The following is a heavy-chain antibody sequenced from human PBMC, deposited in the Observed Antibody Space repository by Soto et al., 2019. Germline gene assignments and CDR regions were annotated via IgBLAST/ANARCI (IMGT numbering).Heavy chain of an antibody. CDR3: ASGVDFDY. V-gene: IGHV1-69*01. D-gene: IGHD2-15*01. J-gene: IGHJ4*02. CDR2: IIPMFETA. CDR1: GGTFSTST. Sequence: QVQLVQSGAEVQKPGSSVKVTCKASGGTFSTSTLRWVRQAPGQGPEWMGGIIPMFETANYAQKFQGRVTITADESTKTGYMELSSLRSEDTAVYYCASGVDFDYWGQGTLVTVSS.